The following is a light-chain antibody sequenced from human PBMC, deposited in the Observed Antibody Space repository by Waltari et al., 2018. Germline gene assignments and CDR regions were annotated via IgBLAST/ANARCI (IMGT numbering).Light chain of an antibody. Sequence: EPSLTVSPGGTVTLTCGSSTGPVTSGNFPYWLQQKPGQAPRTLIYDSYIRQSWTPARFSASLVGGKAVLTLSGAQAEDEAKYYCWLAYTGGIVVFGGGTELAVL. CDR1: TGPVTSGNF. CDR2: DSY. V-gene: IGLV7-46*01. J-gene: IGLJ2*01. CDR3: WLAYTGGIVV.